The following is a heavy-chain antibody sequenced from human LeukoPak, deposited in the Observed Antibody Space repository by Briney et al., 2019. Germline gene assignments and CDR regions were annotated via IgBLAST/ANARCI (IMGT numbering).Heavy chain of an antibody. D-gene: IGHD4-17*01. CDR2: AFRSGGT. CDR3: ASYSGDSASGYFDY. V-gene: IGHV4-4*02. CDR1: GDSINDKYR. Sequence: PSETLSLTCAVSGDSINDKYRWRWVRQFPDKGLEWIGEAFRSGGTTYNPSLKSRVTISIDYSKNQFSLHLSSVTAADTAVYYCASYSGDSASGYFDYWGQGTLVTVSS. J-gene: IGHJ4*02.